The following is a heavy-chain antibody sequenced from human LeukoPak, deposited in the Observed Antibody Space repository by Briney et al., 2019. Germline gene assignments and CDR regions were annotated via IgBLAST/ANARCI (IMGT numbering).Heavy chain of an antibody. D-gene: IGHD2-2*01. CDR1: GFTFSSYA. V-gene: IGHV3-23*01. J-gene: IGHJ4*02. CDR2: ISASALST. CDR3: AKDIVVVPVAGDYFDY. Sequence: GGSLRLSCAASGFTFSSYAMTWVRQAPGKGLEWVSTISASALSTYYADSVKGRFTVSRDNSKNTLYLQMNSLRVVDRAVYYCAKDIVVVPVAGDYFDYWGQGTLVTVPS.